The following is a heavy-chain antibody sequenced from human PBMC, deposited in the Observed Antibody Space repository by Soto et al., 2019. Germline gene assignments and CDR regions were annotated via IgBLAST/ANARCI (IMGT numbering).Heavy chain of an antibody. J-gene: IGHJ4*02. CDR1: GFTFSSYA. CDR2: ISGSGGST. CDR3: AKTSIPPNWATLDY. Sequence: PGGSLRLSCAGSGFTFSSYAMSWVRQAPGKGLEWVSAISGSGGSTYYADSVKGRFTISRDNSKNTLYLQMNSLRAEDTAVYYCAKTSIPPNWATLDYWGQGTLVTVSS. D-gene: IGHD7-27*01. V-gene: IGHV3-23*01.